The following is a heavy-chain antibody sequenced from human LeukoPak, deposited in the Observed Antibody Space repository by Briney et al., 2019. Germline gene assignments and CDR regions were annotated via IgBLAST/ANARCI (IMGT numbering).Heavy chain of an antibody. Sequence: PSETLSLTCAVYGGSFSGYYWSWIRQPPGKGLEWIGEINHSGSTNYNPSLKSRVTISVDTSKNQFSLKLSSVTAADTAVYYCARSYYYDSSGYYYEGDYFDYWGQGTLVTVSS. CDR3: ARSYYYDSSGYYYEGDYFDY. D-gene: IGHD3-22*01. CDR1: GGSFSGYY. J-gene: IGHJ4*02. V-gene: IGHV4-34*01. CDR2: INHSGST.